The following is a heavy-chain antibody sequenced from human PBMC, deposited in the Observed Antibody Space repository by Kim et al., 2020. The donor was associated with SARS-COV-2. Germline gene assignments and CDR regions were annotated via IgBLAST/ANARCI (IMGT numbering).Heavy chain of an antibody. V-gene: IGHV3-23*03. D-gene: IGHD4-17*01. Sequence: SVKGRFTISRDNSGNALYLEMTGLRAEDTAVYYCAKEGGVNTAYFSAMDVWGQGTTVTVSS. CDR3: AKEGGVNTAYFSAMDV. J-gene: IGHJ6*02.